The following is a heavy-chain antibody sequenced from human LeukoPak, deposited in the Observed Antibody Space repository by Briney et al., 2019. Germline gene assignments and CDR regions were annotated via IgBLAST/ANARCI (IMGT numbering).Heavy chain of an antibody. Sequence: ASVKVSCKASGGTFSSYAISWVRQAPGQGLEWMGRIIPILGIANYAQKFQGRVTITADKSTSTAYMELSSLRSEDTAVYYCARSHSSRDFDYWGQGTLVTVSS. J-gene: IGHJ4*02. CDR1: GGTFSSYA. CDR3: ARSHSSRDFDY. D-gene: IGHD6-13*01. CDR2: IIPILGIA. V-gene: IGHV1-69*04.